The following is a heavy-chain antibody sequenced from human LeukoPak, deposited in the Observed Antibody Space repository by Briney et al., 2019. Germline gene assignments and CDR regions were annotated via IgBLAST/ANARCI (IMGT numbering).Heavy chain of an antibody. J-gene: IGHJ3*02. Sequence: GRSLRLSCAASGFTFSNSAMSWVRHAPGKGLEWVSAITGSGGSTYYADSVKGRSTISRDNSKKTLYLQINSLRAEDTAVYFCGRYQWPNAFNIWGQGTMVTVSS. CDR3: GRYQWPNAFNI. CDR1: GFTFSNSA. D-gene: IGHD6-19*01. V-gene: IGHV3-23*01. CDR2: ITGSGGST.